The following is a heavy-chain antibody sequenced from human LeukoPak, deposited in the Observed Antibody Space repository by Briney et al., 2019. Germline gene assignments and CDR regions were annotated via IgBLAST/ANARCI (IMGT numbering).Heavy chain of an antibody. CDR3: ATGRFLEWSFDY. J-gene: IGHJ4*02. CDR1: GYTLTELS. D-gene: IGHD3-3*01. CDR2: FDPEDGET. Sequence: GASVNVSCKVSGYTLTELSMHGVRQAPGKGREWMGGFDPEDGETIYAQKFQGRVTMTEDTSTDTAYMELSSLRSEDTAVYYCATGRFLEWSFDYWGQGTLVTVSS. V-gene: IGHV1-24*01.